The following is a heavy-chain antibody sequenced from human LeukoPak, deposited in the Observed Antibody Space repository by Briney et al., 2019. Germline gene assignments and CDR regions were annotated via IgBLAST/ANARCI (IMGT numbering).Heavy chain of an antibody. D-gene: IGHD6-13*01. CDR1: GGSISSYY. V-gene: IGHV4-4*09. CDR3: ASSSWYFGDYMDV. J-gene: IGHJ6*03. CDR2: IYTSGST. Sequence: SETLSLTCTVSGGSISSYYWSWIRQPPGKGLEWIGYIYTSGSTNYNPSLKSRVTISVDTSKNQFSLKLSSVTAADTAVYYCASSSWYFGDYMDVWGKGTTVTVSS.